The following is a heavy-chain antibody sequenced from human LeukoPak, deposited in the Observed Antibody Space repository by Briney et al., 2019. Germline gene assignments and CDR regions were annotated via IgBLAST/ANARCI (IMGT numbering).Heavy chain of an antibody. V-gene: IGHV4-39*01. J-gene: IGHJ6*03. CDR2: IYYSGST. CDR1: GGSISSSSYY. Sequence: SETLSLTCTVSGGSISSSSYYWGWIRQPPGKGLEWIGSIYYSGSTYYNPSLKSRVTISVDTSKNQFSLKLSSVTAADTAVYYCARPNYDFWRANDMDVWGKGTTVTVSS. D-gene: IGHD3-3*01. CDR3: ARPNYDFWRANDMDV.